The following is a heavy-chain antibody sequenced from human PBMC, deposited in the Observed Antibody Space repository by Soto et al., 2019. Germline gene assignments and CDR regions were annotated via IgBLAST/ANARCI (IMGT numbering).Heavy chain of an antibody. Sequence: QVQLQESGPGLVKPSQTLSLTCTVSGGSISSGDYYWSWIRQPPGKGLEWIGYIYYSGSTYYNPSLKSRVTISVDTSKNQFSLKLSSVTAADTAVYYCARRDVDTAMVTAGWFDPWGQGTLVTVSS. V-gene: IGHV4-30-4*01. CDR3: ARRDVDTAMVTAGWFDP. CDR2: IYYSGST. CDR1: GGSISSGDYY. J-gene: IGHJ5*02. D-gene: IGHD5-18*01.